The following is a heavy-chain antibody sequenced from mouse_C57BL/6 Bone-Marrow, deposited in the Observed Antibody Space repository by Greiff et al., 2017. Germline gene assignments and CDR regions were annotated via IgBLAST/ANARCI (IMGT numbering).Heavy chain of an antibody. CDR1: GYTFTSYG. CDR3: ARSGLRRGFAY. J-gene: IGHJ3*01. Sequence: VQLQQSGAELARPGASVKLSCKASGYTFTSYGISWVKQRTGQGLEWIGEIYPRSGNTYYNEKLKGKATLTADKSSSTAYMELRSLTSEDSAVYFCARSGLRRGFAYWGQGTLVTVSA. D-gene: IGHD2-4*01. CDR2: IYPRSGNT. V-gene: IGHV1-81*01.